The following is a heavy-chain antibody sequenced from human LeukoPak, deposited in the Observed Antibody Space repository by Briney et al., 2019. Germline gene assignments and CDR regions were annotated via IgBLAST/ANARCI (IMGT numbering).Heavy chain of an antibody. CDR3: ARDRGGSYALAFDI. CDR2: IYYSGST. V-gene: IGHV4-59*01. CDR1: GGSISSYY. Sequence: PSETLSLTCTVSGGSISSYYWSWIRQPPGKGLEWIGYIYYSGSTNYNPSLKSRVTISVDTSKNQFSLKLSSVTAADTALYYCARDRGGSYALAFDIWGQGTMVTVSS. D-gene: IGHD1-26*01. J-gene: IGHJ3*02.